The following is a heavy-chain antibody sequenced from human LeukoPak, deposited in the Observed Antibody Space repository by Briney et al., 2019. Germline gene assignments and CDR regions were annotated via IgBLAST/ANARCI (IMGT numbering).Heavy chain of an antibody. CDR3: ARDFRYGSGSYRYFDY. V-gene: IGHV1-46*01. Sequence: GASVKVSCKASGYTFTSYYMHWVRQAPGQGLEWMGIINPSGGSTSYAQKFQGRVTMTSDMSTSTVYLELSSLRSEDTAVYYCARDFRYGSGSYRYFDYWGQGTLVTVSS. CDR2: INPSGGST. D-gene: IGHD3-10*01. CDR1: GYTFTSYY. J-gene: IGHJ4*02.